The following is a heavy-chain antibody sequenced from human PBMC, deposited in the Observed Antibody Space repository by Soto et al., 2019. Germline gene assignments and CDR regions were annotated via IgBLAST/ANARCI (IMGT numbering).Heavy chain of an antibody. V-gene: IGHV4-59*01. CDR3: ARDRHSGYDFAY. D-gene: IGHD5-12*01. Sequence: SETLSLTCTVSGGSISSYYWSWIRQPPGKGLEWIGYIYYSGSTNYNPSLKGRVTISVDTSKNQFSLKLSSVTAADTAVYYCARDRHSGYDFAYWGQGTLVTVSS. CDR1: GGSISSYY. CDR2: IYYSGST. J-gene: IGHJ4*02.